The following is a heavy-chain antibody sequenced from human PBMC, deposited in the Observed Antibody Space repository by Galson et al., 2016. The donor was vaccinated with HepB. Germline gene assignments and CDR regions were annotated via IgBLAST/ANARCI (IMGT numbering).Heavy chain of an antibody. J-gene: IGHJ6*02. CDR3: ARGRSPSWLRIMDV. CDR1: GGSSNFNPYY. V-gene: IGHV4-34*01. CDR2: ISHSGYT. D-gene: IGHD5-12*01. Sequence: ETLSLTCFVSGGSSNFNPYYWSWIRQPPGKGLEWIGEISHSGYTNYNPSLGSRVTISVDTDKNQFSLRLTSVTAADTGVYFCARGRSPSWLRIMDVWSRGTTVAVTS.